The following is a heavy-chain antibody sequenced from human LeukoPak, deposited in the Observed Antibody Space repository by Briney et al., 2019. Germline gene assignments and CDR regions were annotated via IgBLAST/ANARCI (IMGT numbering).Heavy chain of an antibody. D-gene: IGHD4-11*01. CDR3: ARGPPYSNYDYFDY. CDR1: GGSVSSGSHY. J-gene: IGHJ4*02. CDR2: IYYSGST. Sequence: SETLSLTCTVSGGSVSSGSHYWSWIRQPPGKGLEWIGYIYYSGSTNYNPSLKSRVTISVDTSKNQFSLKLSSVTAADTAVYYCARGPPYSNYDYFDYWGQGTLVTVSS. V-gene: IGHV4-61*01.